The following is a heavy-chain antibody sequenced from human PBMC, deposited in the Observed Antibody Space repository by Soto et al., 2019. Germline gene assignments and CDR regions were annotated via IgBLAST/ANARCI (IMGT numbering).Heavy chain of an antibody. D-gene: IGHD2-2*01. J-gene: IGHJ3*02. V-gene: IGHV4-59*08. Sequence: SETLSLTCTVSGGSISSYYWSWIRQPPGKGLEWIGYIYYSGSTNYNPSLKSRVTISVDTSKNQFSLKLSSVTAADTAVYYCARHLPLPASNAFDIWGQGTMVTVSS. CDR1: GGSISSYY. CDR2: IYYSGST. CDR3: ARHLPLPASNAFDI.